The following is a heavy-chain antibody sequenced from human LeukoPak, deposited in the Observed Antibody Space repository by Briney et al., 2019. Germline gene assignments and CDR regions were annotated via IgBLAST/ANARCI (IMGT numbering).Heavy chain of an antibody. CDR1: GGSISSSSYY. D-gene: IGHD3-10*01. J-gene: IGHJ5*02. Sequence: PSETLSLTCTVSGGSISSSSYYWGWIHQPPGKGLEWIGSIYYSGSTYYNPSLKSRVTISVDTSKNQFSLKLSSVTAADTAVYYCAGAWGYYYGSGPFDPWGQGTLVTVSS. V-gene: IGHV4-39*01. CDR2: IYYSGST. CDR3: AGAWGYYYGSGPFDP.